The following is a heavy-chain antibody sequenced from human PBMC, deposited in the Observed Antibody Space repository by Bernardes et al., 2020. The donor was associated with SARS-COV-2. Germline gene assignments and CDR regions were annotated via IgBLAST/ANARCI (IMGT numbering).Heavy chain of an antibody. V-gene: IGHV3-7*01. D-gene: IGHD3-3*01. Sequence: GGSLRLSCAASGFTFSSYWMSWFRLAPGKGREWVANIKQDGSEKYDVESVKGRFTISRDNAKNSLYLQMNSLRAEDTAVYYCARDPATNYDFWSGYYSLYYYGMDVWGQGTTVTVSS. CDR1: GFTFSSYW. J-gene: IGHJ6*02. CDR2: IKQDGSEK. CDR3: ARDPATNYDFWSGYYSLYYYGMDV.